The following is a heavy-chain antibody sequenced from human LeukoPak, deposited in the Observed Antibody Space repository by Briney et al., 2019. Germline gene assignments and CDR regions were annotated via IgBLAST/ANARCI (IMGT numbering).Heavy chain of an antibody. Sequence: GGSLRLSCAASGFTFSSYGMHWVRQAPGKGLEWVAVISYDGGNKYYADSVKGRFTISRDNSKNTLYLQMNSLRAEDTAVYYCAKDWGRYYYDSSGYNYWGQGTLVTVSS. CDR3: AKDWGRYYYDSSGYNY. CDR2: ISYDGGNK. J-gene: IGHJ4*02. V-gene: IGHV3-30*18. D-gene: IGHD3-22*01. CDR1: GFTFSSYG.